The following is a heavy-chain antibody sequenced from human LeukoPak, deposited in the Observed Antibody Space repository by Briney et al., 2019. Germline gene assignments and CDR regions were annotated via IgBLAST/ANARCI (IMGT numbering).Heavy chain of an antibody. J-gene: IGHJ4*02. V-gene: IGHV3-9*03. CDR1: GFTFDDYA. D-gene: IGHD1-26*01. CDR2: ISWNSGSI. CDR3: AKDMGGSYGSRGGPPTSGLDY. Sequence: GGSLRLSCAASGFTFDDYAMHWVRQAPGKGLEWVSGISWNSGSIGYADSVKGRFTISRDNAKNSLYLQMSSLRAEDMALYYCAKDMGGSYGSRGGPPTSGLDYWGQGTLATVSS.